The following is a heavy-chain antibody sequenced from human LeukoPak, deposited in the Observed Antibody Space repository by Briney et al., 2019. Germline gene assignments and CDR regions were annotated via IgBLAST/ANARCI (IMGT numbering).Heavy chain of an antibody. Sequence: ASVKVSCKASGGTFSSYAISWVRQAPGQGLEWMGGIIPIFGTANYAQKFQGRVTITTDESTSTAYMELSSLRSEDTAVYYCARAGRSGSYYTPLDYWGQGTLVTVSS. CDR1: GGTFSSYA. CDR2: IIPIFGTA. D-gene: IGHD1-26*01. J-gene: IGHJ4*02. CDR3: ARAGRSGSYYTPLDY. V-gene: IGHV1-69*05.